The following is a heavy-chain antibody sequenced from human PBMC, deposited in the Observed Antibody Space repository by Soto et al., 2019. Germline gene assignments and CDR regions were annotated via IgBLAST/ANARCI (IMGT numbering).Heavy chain of an antibody. J-gene: IGHJ4*02. V-gene: IGHV4-4*02. Sequence: QVQVQESGPGLVKPSGTLSLTCVVSGGSISTDNWWSWVRQPPGKGLEWIGEIYHSGRTNYSPSLKSRVSISADTSKNQLPLQMTSVTAADTAVYYCARDQDSGWGLDSWGQGILVTVSS. D-gene: IGHD6-19*01. CDR3: ARDQDSGWGLDS. CDR2: IYHSGRT. CDR1: GGSISTDNW.